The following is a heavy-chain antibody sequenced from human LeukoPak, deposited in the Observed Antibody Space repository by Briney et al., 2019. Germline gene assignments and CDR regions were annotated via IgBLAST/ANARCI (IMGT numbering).Heavy chain of an antibody. V-gene: IGHV4-59*01. Sequence: SETLSLTCTVSGGSISSYYWSWLRQPPGKGLEWIGYIYYSGSTNYNPSLKSRVTISVDTSKNQSSLKLSSVTAADTAVYYCARVPLYDSSGYQDSYYYYYMDVWGKGTTVTVSS. D-gene: IGHD3-22*01. CDR3: ARVPLYDSSGYQDSYYYYYMDV. CDR2: IYYSGST. CDR1: GGSISSYY. J-gene: IGHJ6*03.